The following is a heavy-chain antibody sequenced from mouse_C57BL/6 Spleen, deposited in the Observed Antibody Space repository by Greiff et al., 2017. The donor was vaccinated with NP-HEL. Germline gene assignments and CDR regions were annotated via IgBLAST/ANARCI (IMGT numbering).Heavy chain of an antibody. J-gene: IGHJ1*03. CDR3: ARYILSNFDV. V-gene: IGHV7-3*01. Sequence: EVHLVESGGGLVQPGGSLSLSCAASGFTFTDYYMSWVRQPPGKALEWLGFIRNKANGYTTEYSASVKGRFTISRDNSQSILYLQMNALRAEDSATYYCARYILSNFDVWGTGTTVTVSS. D-gene: IGHD1-1*02. CDR1: GFTFTDYY. CDR2: IRNKANGYTT.